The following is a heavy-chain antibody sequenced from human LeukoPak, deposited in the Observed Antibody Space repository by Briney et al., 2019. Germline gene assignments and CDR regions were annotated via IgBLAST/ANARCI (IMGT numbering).Heavy chain of an antibody. CDR1: GFTFSTYW. J-gene: IGHJ4*02. Sequence: GGSLRLSCAASGFTFSTYWMSWVRQAPGKGLEWVANIKQDGSEKHYVDSVKGRFTISRDNAKNSLYLQMNSLRAEDTAVYYCARDYYDSSGYYSPLFDDWGQGTLVTVSS. CDR2: IKQDGSEK. D-gene: IGHD3-22*01. CDR3: ARDYYDSSGYYSPLFDD. V-gene: IGHV3-7*01.